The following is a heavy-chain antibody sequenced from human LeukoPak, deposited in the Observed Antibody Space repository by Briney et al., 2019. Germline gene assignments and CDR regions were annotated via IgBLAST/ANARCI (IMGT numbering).Heavy chain of an antibody. D-gene: IGHD3-9*01. CDR1: GYTFTSYG. CDR2: ISAYNGNT. J-gene: IGHJ6*02. CDR3: ARSSTERAYDILTGNYYYYGMDV. Sequence: ASVKVSCKASGYTFTSYGISWVRQAPGQGLEWMGWISAYNGNTNYAQKLQGRVTMTTDTSTSTAYMELRSLRSDDTAVYYCARSSTERAYDILTGNYYYYGMDVWGQGTTVTVSS. V-gene: IGHV1-18*01.